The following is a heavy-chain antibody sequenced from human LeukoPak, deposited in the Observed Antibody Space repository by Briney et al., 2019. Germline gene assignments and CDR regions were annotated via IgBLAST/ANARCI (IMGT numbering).Heavy chain of an antibody. J-gene: IGHJ3*02. Sequence: PSETLSLTCTVSGGSISSYYWSWIRQPPGKGLEWIGYIYYSGSTNYNPSLKSRVTISVDTTKNQFSLKLSPVTAADTAVYYCARGRDAFDIWGQGTMVTVSS. CDR3: ARGRDAFDI. CDR2: IYYSGST. V-gene: IGHV4-59*01. CDR1: GGSISSYY.